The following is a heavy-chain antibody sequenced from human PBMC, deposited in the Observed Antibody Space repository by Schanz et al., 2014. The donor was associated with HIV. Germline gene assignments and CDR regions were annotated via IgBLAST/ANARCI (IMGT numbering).Heavy chain of an antibody. Sequence: QVQLVQSGAEVKKPGASVKVSCKASGYSFTSYDIYWVRQATGQGLEWMGWMNPNSGNTGYAQKFQGRVTLTRNTSISTAYLELSGLTSDDTAVYYCAKSRFQLHWFDSWGQGTLVTVSS. J-gene: IGHJ5*01. V-gene: IGHV1-8*01. D-gene: IGHD2-2*01. CDR3: AKSRFQLHWFDS. CDR1: GYSFTSYD. CDR2: MNPNSGNT.